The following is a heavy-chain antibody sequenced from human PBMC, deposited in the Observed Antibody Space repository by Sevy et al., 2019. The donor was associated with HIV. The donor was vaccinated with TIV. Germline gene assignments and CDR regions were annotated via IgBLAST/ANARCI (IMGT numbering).Heavy chain of an antibody. CDR2: VYYTGKT. CDR1: GVSITRSY. Sequence: SETLSLTCNVSGVSITRSYWNWIRQTPGKGLEWIAFVYYTGKTNYNPSLKSRVTVSLDTSKSQFSLKLSSVTAADTAVYYCARGGAGRQFDYYYYKDVWGKGTTVTVSS. D-gene: IGHD6-6*01. J-gene: IGHJ6*03. V-gene: IGHV4-59*01. CDR3: ARGGAGRQFDYYYYKDV.